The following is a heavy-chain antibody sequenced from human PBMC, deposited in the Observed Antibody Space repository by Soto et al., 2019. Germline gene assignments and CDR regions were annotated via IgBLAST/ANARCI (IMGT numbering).Heavy chain of an antibody. CDR1: GYTFSNYG. D-gene: IGHD6-19*01. CDR2: ISGYNGNT. Sequence: QVQLVQSGAEVKKPGASVTVSCKTSGYTFSNYGINWVRQAPGQGLEWMGWISGYNGNTNYAQTVQGRVTMTTDTSTGKVYMEMRSMKSDDPAIYYCARFIRVGGWFDPNYYHGMDVWGQGTTVTVSS. V-gene: IGHV1-18*01. J-gene: IGHJ6*02. CDR3: ARFIRVGGWFDPNYYHGMDV.